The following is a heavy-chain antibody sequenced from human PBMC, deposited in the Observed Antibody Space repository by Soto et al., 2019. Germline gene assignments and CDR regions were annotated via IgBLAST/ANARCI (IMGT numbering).Heavy chain of an antibody. CDR1: GGSTSRYY. CDR3: ARLRGRKAAAADY. J-gene: IGHJ4*02. CDR2: LYYTGST. Sequence: PSETLSLTCTVSGGSTSRYYWSWIRQPPGKGLEWIGYLYYTGSTYYNPSLKSRVTISVDTSKNQFSLRLSSVTAADTAVYYCARLRGRKAAAADYWGQGALVTVSS. V-gene: IGHV4-59*08. D-gene: IGHD6-13*01.